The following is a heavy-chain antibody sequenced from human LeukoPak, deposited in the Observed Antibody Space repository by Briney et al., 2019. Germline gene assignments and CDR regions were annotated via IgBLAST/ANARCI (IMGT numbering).Heavy chain of an antibody. CDR1: GYTFTSYD. Sequence: ASVKVSCKASGYTFTSYDINWVRQAPGQGLEWMGWMNPNSGNTGYAQKFQGRVTMTRNTSISTAYMELSSLRSEDTAVYYCARGPPMVRGVIAHWGQGTLVTVSS. J-gene: IGHJ4*02. CDR3: ARGPPMVRGVIAH. V-gene: IGHV1-8*01. CDR2: MNPNSGNT. D-gene: IGHD3-10*01.